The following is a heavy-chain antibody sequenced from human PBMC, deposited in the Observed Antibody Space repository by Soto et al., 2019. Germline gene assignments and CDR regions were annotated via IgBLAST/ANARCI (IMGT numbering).Heavy chain of an antibody. D-gene: IGHD3-16*01. CDR2: VSHDGSRK. CDR3: ARQHDLGGLEDY. V-gene: IGHV3-30*03. CDR1: RFSFRDFG. J-gene: IGHJ4*02. Sequence: QVQLVESGGGVVQPGTSLRLSCSASRFSFRDFGMHWVRQAPGKGLEWVAVVSHDGSRKYYGDFVKGRFTVSRDNFNNLAYLQIYSLRVEDTGVYYCARQHDLGGLEDYWGQGTLVIVSS.